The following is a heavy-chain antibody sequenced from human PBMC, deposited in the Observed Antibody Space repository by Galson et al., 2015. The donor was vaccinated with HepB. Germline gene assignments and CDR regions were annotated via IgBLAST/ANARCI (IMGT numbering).Heavy chain of an antibody. CDR3: ATEGIVGAIRPHAFDI. CDR2: FDPEDGET. Sequence: SVKVSCKVSGYTLTELSMHWVRQAPGKGLEWMGGFDPEDGETIYAQKFQVRVSMTEDTSTDTAYMELSSLRSEDTAVYYCATEGIVGAIRPHAFDIWGQGTMVTVSS. CDR1: GYTLTELS. V-gene: IGHV1-24*01. J-gene: IGHJ3*02. D-gene: IGHD1-26*01.